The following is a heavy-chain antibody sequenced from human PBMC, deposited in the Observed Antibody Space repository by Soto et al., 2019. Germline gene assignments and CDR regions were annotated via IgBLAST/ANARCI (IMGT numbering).Heavy chain of an antibody. CDR2: ITDNGGDA. CDR1: GLTFVSRA. Sequence: PWGSLRLSCVASGLTFVSRAIIWFRHAPLEGLQWVATITDNGGDAKYADSVRGRFVISRDNSKKTLYLQMTSLTAEDSAMYFCARGSTESYPGSRIFDLWGRGTLVTVSS. V-gene: IGHV3-23*01. CDR3: ARGSTESYPGSRIFDL. D-gene: IGHD3-10*01. J-gene: IGHJ4*02.